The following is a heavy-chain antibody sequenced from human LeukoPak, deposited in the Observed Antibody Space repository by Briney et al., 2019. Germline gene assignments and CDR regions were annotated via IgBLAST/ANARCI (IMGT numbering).Heavy chain of an antibody. Sequence: PSETLSLTCAVYGGSFSGYYWTWIRQPPGKGLEWIGEINHSGSTSYNPSLKSRVTISLDTSKNQFFLKLASVTAADTAVYYCVRQPTWGVNWGQGTLVTVSS. CDR1: GGSFSGYY. J-gene: IGHJ4*02. D-gene: IGHD7-27*01. V-gene: IGHV4-34*01. CDR3: VRQPTWGVN. CDR2: INHSGST.